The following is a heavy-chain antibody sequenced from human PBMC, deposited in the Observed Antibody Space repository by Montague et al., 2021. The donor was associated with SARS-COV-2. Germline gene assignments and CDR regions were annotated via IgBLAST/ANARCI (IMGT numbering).Heavy chain of an antibody. CDR1: GYRFTSFG. Sequence: SVKVSCKASGYRFTSFGLAWVRQAPGQGPEWMGWISTYNGLTRYAQKFQGKVTMRRDTSTTTGYLELKFLIPDDTAMYYCVRAAGHDFWSDYYLNWFDPWGQGTLVTVSS. CDR2: ISTYNGLT. J-gene: IGHJ5*02. D-gene: IGHD3-3*01. CDR3: VRAAGHDFWSDYYLNWFDP. V-gene: IGHV1-18*01.